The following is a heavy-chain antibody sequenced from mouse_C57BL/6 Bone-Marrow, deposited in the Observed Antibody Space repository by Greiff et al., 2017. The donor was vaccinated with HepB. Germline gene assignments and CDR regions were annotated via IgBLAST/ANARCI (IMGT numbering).Heavy chain of an antibody. CDR2: ISYDGSN. CDR1: GYSITSGYY. J-gene: IGHJ4*01. V-gene: IGHV3-6*01. D-gene: IGHD1-1*01. Sequence: EVKLMESGPGLVKPSQSLSLTCSVTGYSITSGYYWNRIRQFPGNKLEWMGYISYDGSNNYNPSLKNRISITRDTSKNQFFLKLNPVTTEDTATYYCARGGSSSLYAMDYWGQGTSVTVSS. CDR3: ARGGSSSLYAMDY.